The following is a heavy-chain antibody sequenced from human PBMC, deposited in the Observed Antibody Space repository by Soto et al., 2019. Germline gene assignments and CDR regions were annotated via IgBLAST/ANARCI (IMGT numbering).Heavy chain of an antibody. V-gene: IGHV1-69*13. J-gene: IGHJ6*02. Sequence: SVKVSCKASGGTFSSYAISWVRQAPGQGLEWMGGIIPIFGTANYAQKFQGRVTITADESTSTAYMELSSLRSEDTAVYYCALRTRSTYYYYGMDVWGQGTTVTVSS. D-gene: IGHD2-2*01. CDR2: IIPIFGTA. CDR3: ALRTRSTYYYYGMDV. CDR1: GGTFSSYA.